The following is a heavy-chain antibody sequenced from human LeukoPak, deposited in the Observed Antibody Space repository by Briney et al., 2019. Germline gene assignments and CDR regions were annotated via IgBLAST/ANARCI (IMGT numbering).Heavy chain of an antibody. CDR1: GGSISSYY. J-gene: IGHJ3*02. CDR2: IYYSGST. D-gene: IGHD5-18*01. Sequence: SETLSLTCTVPGGSISSYYWSWIRQPPGKGLEWIGYIYYSGSTNYNPSLKSRVTISVDTSKNQFSLKLSSVTAADTAVYYCARSDEGIQLWSTSPDAFDIWGQGTMVTVSS. V-gene: IGHV4-59*08. CDR3: ARSDEGIQLWSTSPDAFDI.